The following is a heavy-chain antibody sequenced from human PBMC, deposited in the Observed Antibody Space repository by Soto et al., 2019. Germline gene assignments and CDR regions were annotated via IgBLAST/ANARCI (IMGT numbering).Heavy chain of an antibody. D-gene: IGHD1-26*01. CDR3: ARTLVGATPADY. V-gene: IGHV1-3*01. CDR2: INAGNGNT. CDR1: GYTFTSYA. J-gene: IGHJ4*02. Sequence: GASVKVSCKASGYTFTSYAMHWVRQAPGQRLEWMGWINAGNGNTKYSQKFQGRVTITRDTSASSAYMELSSLRSEDTAVYYCARTLVGATPADYWGQGTLVTVSS.